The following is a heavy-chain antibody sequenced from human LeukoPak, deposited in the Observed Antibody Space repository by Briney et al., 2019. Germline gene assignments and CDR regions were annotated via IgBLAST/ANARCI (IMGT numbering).Heavy chain of an antibody. CDR1: GYTFTSYY. CDR3: ARAGYYYGSGSYYNAGDFDY. J-gene: IGHJ4*02. D-gene: IGHD3-10*01. Sequence: GASVKVSCKASGYTFTSYYMHWVRQAPGQGLEWMGIINPSGGSTRYAQKFQGRVTMTRNTSISTAYMELSSLRSEDTAVYYCARAGYYYGSGSYYNAGDFDYWGQGTLVTVSS. CDR2: INPSGGST. V-gene: IGHV1-46*01.